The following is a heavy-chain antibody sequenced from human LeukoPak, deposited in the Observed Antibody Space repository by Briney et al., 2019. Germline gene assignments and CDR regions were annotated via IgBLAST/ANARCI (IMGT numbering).Heavy chain of an antibody. CDR1: GGSFSGYY. CDR2: INHRGST. Sequence: SETLSLTCAVYGGSFSGYYWTWIRQTPGKGLEWIGEINHRGSTNYSPSLESRVTISVDTSKNHFSLDLTSVTAADTAVYYCAIGGWYRGYWGQGTLVTVSS. V-gene: IGHV4-34*01. J-gene: IGHJ4*02. D-gene: IGHD2-15*01. CDR3: AIGGWYRGY.